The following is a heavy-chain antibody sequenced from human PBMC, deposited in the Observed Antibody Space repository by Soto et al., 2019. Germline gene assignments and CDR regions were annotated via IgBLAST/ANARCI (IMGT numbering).Heavy chain of an antibody. CDR3: ARDWQLVFSKWLDY. Sequence: EVQLVESGGGLVKPGGSLRLSCAASGFTFSSYSMNWVRQAPGKGLEWVSSISSSSSYIYYADSVKGRFTISRDNAKNSLYRQMNSLRAEDTAVYYCARDWQLVFSKWLDYWGQGTLVTVSS. D-gene: IGHD6-6*01. V-gene: IGHV3-21*01. CDR2: ISSSSSYI. CDR1: GFTFSSYS. J-gene: IGHJ4*02.